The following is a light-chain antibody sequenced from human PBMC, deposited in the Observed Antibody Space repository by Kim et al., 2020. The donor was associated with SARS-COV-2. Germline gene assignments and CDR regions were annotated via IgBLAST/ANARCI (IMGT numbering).Light chain of an antibody. V-gene: IGKV3-20*01. CDR2: GAS. CDR1: QSVSSRN. CDR3: QQFGSSPYT. J-gene: IGKJ2*01. Sequence: ENVLTQSPGTLSLSPGERATLSCRASQSVSSRNLAWYQQKPGQAPRLLIHGASSRATGIPDRFSGSGSGTDFTLTISRLEPEDFAVYFCQQFGSSPYTLGQGAKLEI.